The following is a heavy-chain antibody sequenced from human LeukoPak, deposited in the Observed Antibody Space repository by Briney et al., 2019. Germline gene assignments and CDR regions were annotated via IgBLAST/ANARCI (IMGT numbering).Heavy chain of an antibody. CDR3: ARTYSSGSSTWFDP. CDR1: DYSISSGYD. J-gene: IGHJ5*02. CDR2: IYHSGST. Sequence: PSETLSLTCAVSDYSISSGYDWGWIRQPPGKGLEWIGSIYHSGSTYYKPSLKSRVTMSVDTSKNQFSLKLSSVTAADTAVYYCARTYSSGSSTWFDPWGQGTLVAVSS. V-gene: IGHV4-38-2*01. D-gene: IGHD6-19*01.